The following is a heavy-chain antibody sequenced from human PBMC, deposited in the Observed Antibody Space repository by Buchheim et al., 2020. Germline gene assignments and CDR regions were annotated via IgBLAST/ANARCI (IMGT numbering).Heavy chain of an antibody. CDR3: AREGSSGYYAY. CDR2: INPNGGVT. J-gene: IGHJ4*02. D-gene: IGHD3-22*01. CDR1: GYTFTGYY. Sequence: QVHLVQSGAEVKKPGASVKVSCKASGYTFTGYYVHWVRQAPGQGLEWMGRINPNGGVTYHAQNFQGRVTMTRDTSISTVYMELNRLRSDETAMYYCAREGSSGYYAYWGQGTL. V-gene: IGHV1-2*06.